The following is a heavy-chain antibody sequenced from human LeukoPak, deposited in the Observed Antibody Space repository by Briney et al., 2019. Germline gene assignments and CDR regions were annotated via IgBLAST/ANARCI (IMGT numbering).Heavy chain of an antibody. CDR2: INPSDGDR. V-gene: IGHV1-46*01. J-gene: IGHJ4*02. CDR3: AKDGGSYSADY. Sequence: ASVKVSCKASGYTFPSYFMHWVRQAPGQGLEWVGIINPSDGDRRNAQKFQGRATMTRDTSTSTFYMELSSLRSDDTAVYYCAKDGGSYSADYWGQGTLVTVSS. CDR1: GYTFPSYF. D-gene: IGHD3-10*01.